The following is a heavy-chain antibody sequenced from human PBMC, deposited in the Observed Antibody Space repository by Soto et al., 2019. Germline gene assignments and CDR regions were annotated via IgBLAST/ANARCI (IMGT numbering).Heavy chain of an antibody. V-gene: IGHV1-69*04. Sequence: ASVKVSCKASGGTFSSYTISWVRQAPGQGLEWMGRIIPILGIANYAQKFQGRVTITADKSTSTAYMELSSLRSEDTAVYYCARDWRHENTAMAIYYWGQGTLVTVSS. J-gene: IGHJ4*02. CDR1: GGTFSSYT. CDR3: ARDWRHENTAMAIYY. D-gene: IGHD5-18*01. CDR2: IIPILGIA.